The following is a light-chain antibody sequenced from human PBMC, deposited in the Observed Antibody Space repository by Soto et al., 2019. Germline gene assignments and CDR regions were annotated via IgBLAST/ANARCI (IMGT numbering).Light chain of an antibody. Sequence: QSALTQPASVSGSPGQSITISCTGTSSDVGSYNLVSWYQQHPGKAPKLMIYEGSKRHSGVSNRFSGSKSGNTASLTISELQAEDEADYYCCSYASSSNFDVVFGGGTKVTVL. CDR1: SSDVGSYNL. CDR2: EGS. V-gene: IGLV2-23*03. CDR3: CSYASSSNFDVV. J-gene: IGLJ2*01.